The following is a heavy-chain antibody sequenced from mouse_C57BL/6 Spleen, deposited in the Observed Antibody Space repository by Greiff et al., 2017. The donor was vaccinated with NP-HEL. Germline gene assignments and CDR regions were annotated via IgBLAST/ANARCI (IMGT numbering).Heavy chain of an antibody. V-gene: IGHV5-4*01. CDR3: ARDDDYGY. CDR2: ISDGGSYT. Sequence: EVQRVESGGGLVKPGGSLKLSCAASGFTFSSYAMSWVRQTPEKRLEWVATISDGGSYTYYPDNVKGRFTISRDNAKNNLYLQMSHLKSEDTAMYYCARDDDYGYWGQGTTLTVSS. J-gene: IGHJ2*01. D-gene: IGHD2-4*01. CDR1: GFTFSSYA.